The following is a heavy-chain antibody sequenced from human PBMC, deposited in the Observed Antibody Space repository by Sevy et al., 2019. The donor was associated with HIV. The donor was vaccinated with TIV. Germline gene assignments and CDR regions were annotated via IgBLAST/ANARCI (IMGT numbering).Heavy chain of an antibody. Sequence: GGSLRLSCAASGFTFSSYAMSWVRQAPGKGLEWASAISGSGGSTYYADSVKGRFTISRDNSKNTLYLQMNSLRAEDTAVYYCAKSSEQWLVDCYFDYWGQGTLVTVSS. V-gene: IGHV3-23*01. D-gene: IGHD6-19*01. CDR2: ISGSGGST. J-gene: IGHJ4*02. CDR1: GFTFSSYA. CDR3: AKSSEQWLVDCYFDY.